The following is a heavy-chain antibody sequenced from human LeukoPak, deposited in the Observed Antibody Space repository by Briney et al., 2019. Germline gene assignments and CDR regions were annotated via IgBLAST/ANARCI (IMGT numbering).Heavy chain of an antibody. CDR2: INPNSGGT. J-gene: IGHJ4*02. D-gene: IGHD1-26*01. V-gene: IGHV1-2*02. CDR3: AREFATSSVFDY. Sequence: ASMKVSCKASGYSFTGYYMHWVRQAPGQGLEWMGCINPNSGGTDYAQKFQGRVTMTRDTSISTAYMELSRLTSDDTAVYYCAREFATSSVFDYWGQGALVTVSS. CDR1: GYSFTGYY.